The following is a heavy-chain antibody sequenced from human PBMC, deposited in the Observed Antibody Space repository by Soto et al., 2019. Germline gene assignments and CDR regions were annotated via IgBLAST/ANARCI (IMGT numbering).Heavy chain of an antibody. CDR1: GFTFSSYS. J-gene: IGHJ4*02. CDR2: ISSSSSYI. CDR3: AREGYSSGWNHDY. D-gene: IGHD6-19*01. Sequence: GGSLRLSCAASGFTFSSYSMNWVRQAPGKGLEWVSSISSSSSYIYYADSVKGRFTISRDNAKNSLYLQVNSLRAEDTAVYYCAREGYSSGWNHDYWGQGTLVTVSS. V-gene: IGHV3-21*01.